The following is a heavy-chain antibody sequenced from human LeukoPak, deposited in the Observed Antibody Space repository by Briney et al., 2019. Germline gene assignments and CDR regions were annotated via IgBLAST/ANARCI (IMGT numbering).Heavy chain of an antibody. Sequence: SETLSLTCAVSGDSISSSHWWSWVRQPPGKGLEWIGEIYHSGNTNYNPSLKSRVTISVDRSKNQFSLKLSAVTAADTAVYYCARNYYDPSGYYSGHYWGQGTLVTVSS. CDR1: GDSISSSHW. V-gene: IGHV4-4*02. CDR2: IYHSGNT. J-gene: IGHJ4*02. D-gene: IGHD3-22*01. CDR3: ARNYYDPSGYYSGHY.